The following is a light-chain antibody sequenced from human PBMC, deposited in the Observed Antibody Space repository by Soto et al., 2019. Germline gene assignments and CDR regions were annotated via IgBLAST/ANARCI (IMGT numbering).Light chain of an antibody. CDR1: SSDVGGYNY. Sequence: QSALTQPASVSGSPGQSITISCTGTSSDVGGYNYVSWYQQHPGKAPKLMIYDVSSRPSGVSNRFSGSKSGNTASLTISGLQAEDEADYYCSSYTSSTTGDVFGTGTKLTVL. CDR2: DVS. CDR3: SSYTSSTTGDV. V-gene: IGLV2-14*01. J-gene: IGLJ1*01.